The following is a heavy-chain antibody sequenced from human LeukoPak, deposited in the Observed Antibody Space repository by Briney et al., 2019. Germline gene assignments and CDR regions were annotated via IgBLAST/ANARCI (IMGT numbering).Heavy chain of an antibody. CDR3: ARPDLPLAGYYFDY. J-gene: IGHJ4*02. CDR2: IIPIFGTA. Sequence: SVKVSCKASGGTFSSYAISWVRQAPGQGLEWMGGIIPIFGTANYAQKFQGRVTITADESTSTAYMELSSLRSGDTAVYYCARPDLPLAGYYFDYWGQGTLVTVSS. CDR1: GGTFSSYA. V-gene: IGHV1-69*13.